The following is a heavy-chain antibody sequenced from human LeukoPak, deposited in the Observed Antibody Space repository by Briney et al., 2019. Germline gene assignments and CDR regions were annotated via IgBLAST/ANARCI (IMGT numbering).Heavy chain of an antibody. CDR1: GGTFSSYA. V-gene: IGHV1-69*04. CDR2: IIPILGIA. D-gene: IGHD3-10*01. J-gene: IGHJ4*02. Sequence: SVQVSCKASGGTFSSYAISWVRQAPGQGLEWMGRIIPILGIANYAQKFQGRVTITADKSTSTAYMELSSLRSEDTAVYYCATLGGYYRGDYWGQGTLVTVSS. CDR3: ATLGGYYRGDY.